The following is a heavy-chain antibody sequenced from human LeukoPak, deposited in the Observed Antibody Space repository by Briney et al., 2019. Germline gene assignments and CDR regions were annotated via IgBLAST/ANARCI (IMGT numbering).Heavy chain of an antibody. CDR1: GFTFSSYA. V-gene: IGHV3-23*01. CDR3: ATDPGPMTTVVTPTDY. D-gene: IGHD4-23*01. J-gene: IGHJ4*02. Sequence: GGSLRLSCAVSGFTFSSYAMSWVRQAPGKGLEWVSVISGGGGNTYYADSVKGRFTISRDNFKNTLYLQMNSLRAEDTAVYYCATDPGPMTTVVTPTDYWGQGTLVTVSS. CDR2: ISGGGGNT.